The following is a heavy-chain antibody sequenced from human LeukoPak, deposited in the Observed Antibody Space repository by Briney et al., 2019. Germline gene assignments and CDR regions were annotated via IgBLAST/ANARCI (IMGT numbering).Heavy chain of an antibody. J-gene: IGHJ4*02. CDR2: ISSSGNAI. V-gene: IGHV3-48*03. Sequence: GGSLRLSCAASGFPFSSYEMNWVRQAPGKGLEWVSYISSSGNAIYYADSVKGRFTISRDNAKNSLYLQMNSLRPDDTAVYYCATTGFDSPFYFHYWGQGAQVTVSS. CDR1: GFPFSSYE. D-gene: IGHD2-8*02. CDR3: ATTGFDSPFYFHY.